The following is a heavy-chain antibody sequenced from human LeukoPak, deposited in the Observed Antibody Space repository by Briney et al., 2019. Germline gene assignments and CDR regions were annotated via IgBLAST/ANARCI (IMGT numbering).Heavy chain of an antibody. CDR2: INPNSGGT. D-gene: IGHD3-22*01. CDR1: GYTFTGYF. Sequence: ASVKVSCKASGYTFTGYFMHWVRQAPGQGLEWMGWINPNSGGTKYAQKFQGRVTMTRDTSISTAYMELSRLRSDDTAVYYCARGMRITMIVVSLGYWGQGTLVTVSS. CDR3: ARGMRITMIVVSLGY. V-gene: IGHV1-2*02. J-gene: IGHJ4*02.